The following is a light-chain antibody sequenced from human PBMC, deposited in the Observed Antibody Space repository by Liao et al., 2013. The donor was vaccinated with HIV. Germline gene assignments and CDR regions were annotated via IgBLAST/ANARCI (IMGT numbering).Light chain of an antibody. Sequence: SYELTQSPSVSVAPGKTATISCGGDSIGSKSVHWYQQRPGQAPVLVMSYDSDRPSGIPERFSGSNSGNTATLTISGAQAMDEADYICQAWDIGTGVFGTGTKVTVL. J-gene: IGLJ1*01. CDR3: QAWDIGTGV. CDR1: SIGSKS. CDR2: YDS. V-gene: IGLV3-21*01.